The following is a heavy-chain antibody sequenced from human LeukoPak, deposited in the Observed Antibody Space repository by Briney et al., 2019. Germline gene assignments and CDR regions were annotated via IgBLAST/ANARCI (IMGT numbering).Heavy chain of an antibody. CDR2: ISSSGSTI. D-gene: IGHD6-6*01. CDR1: GFTFSDYY. J-gene: IGHJ3*02. Sequence: GGSLRLSCAASGFTFSDYYMSWIRQAPGKGLEWVSYISSSGSTIYYADSVKGRFTISRDNAKNSLYLQMNSLRAEDTAVYYCARIFIAARTHDAFDIWGQGTMVTVSS. CDR3: ARIFIAARTHDAFDI. V-gene: IGHV3-11*04.